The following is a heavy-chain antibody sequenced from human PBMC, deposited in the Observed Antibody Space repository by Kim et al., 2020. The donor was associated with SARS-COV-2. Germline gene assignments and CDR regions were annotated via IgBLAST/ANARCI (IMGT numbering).Heavy chain of an antibody. Sequence: YYNPSLKSRVTISVDTSKNQFSLKLSSVTAADTAVYYCARLSSSWLNFDYWGQGTLVTVSS. V-gene: IGHV4-39*01. CDR3: ARLSSSWLNFDY. D-gene: IGHD6-13*01. J-gene: IGHJ4*02.